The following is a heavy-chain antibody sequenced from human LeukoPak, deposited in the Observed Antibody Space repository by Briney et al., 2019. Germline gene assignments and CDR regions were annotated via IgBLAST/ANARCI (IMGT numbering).Heavy chain of an antibody. CDR2: IKQDGSEK. V-gene: IGHV3-7*01. Sequence: GGSLRLSCAASGFTFSSYWMSWVRQAPGKGLEWVANIKQDGSEKYYVDSVKGRFTISRDNAKNSLYLQMNSLRAEDTAVYYCARSGGIAARPLGFDYWGQGTLVTVSS. CDR1: GFTFSSYW. D-gene: IGHD6-6*01. CDR3: ARSGGIAARPLGFDY. J-gene: IGHJ4*02.